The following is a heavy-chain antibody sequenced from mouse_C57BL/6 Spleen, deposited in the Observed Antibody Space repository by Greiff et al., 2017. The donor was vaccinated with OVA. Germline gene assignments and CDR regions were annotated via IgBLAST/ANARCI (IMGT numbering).Heavy chain of an antibody. V-gene: IGHV1-69*01. Sequence: VQLQQPGAELVMPGASVKLSCKASGYTFTSYWMHWVKQRPGQGLEWIGEIDPSDSYTNYNQKFKGKSTLTVDKSSSTAYMQLSSLTSEDSAVYYCARGYDYGPFAYWGQGTLVTVSA. CDR1: GYTFTSYW. J-gene: IGHJ3*01. D-gene: IGHD2-4*01. CDR2: IDPSDSYT. CDR3: ARGYDYGPFAY.